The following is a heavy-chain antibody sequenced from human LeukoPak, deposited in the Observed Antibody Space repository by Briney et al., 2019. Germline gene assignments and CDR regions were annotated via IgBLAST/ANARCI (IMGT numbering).Heavy chain of an antibody. CDR3: ARDPTTVTKGFDV. CDR1: DGSFSTHN. D-gene: IGHD4-17*01. CDR2: ISSIGST. V-gene: IGHV4-59*11. J-gene: IGHJ3*01. Sequence: SDTLLLTCSVSDGSFSTHNWTWIRHPPGKGLEWIGYISSIGSTNYNPSLKSRVTITVDTSKKQFSLKMTSVTAADTAVYYCARDPTTVTKGFDVWGPRTMVTVSS.